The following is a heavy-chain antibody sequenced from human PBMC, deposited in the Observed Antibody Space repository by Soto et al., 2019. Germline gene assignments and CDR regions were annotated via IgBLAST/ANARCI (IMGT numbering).Heavy chain of an antibody. CDR1: GFTFDDYA. V-gene: IGHV3-9*01. CDR3: AKDIERYCSDGSCLHAFDI. CDR2: ISWNSGSI. Sequence: EVQLVESGGGLVQPGRSLRLSCAASGFTFDDYAMHWVRQAPGKGLEWVSGISWNSGSIGYADSVKGRFTISRDNAKNSRYLQMNSLRAEDTALYYCAKDIERYCSDGSCLHAFDIWGQGTMVTVSS. D-gene: IGHD2-15*01. J-gene: IGHJ3*02.